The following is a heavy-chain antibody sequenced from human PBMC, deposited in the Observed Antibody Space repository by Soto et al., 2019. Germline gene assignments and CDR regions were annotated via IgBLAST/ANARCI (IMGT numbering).Heavy chain of an antibody. J-gene: IGHJ4*02. Sequence: SETLSLTCTVSGGYISSYYWSWIRQPPGKGLEWIGYIYDSGSTNYNPSLKSRVTISVDTSKNQFSLRLTSVTAADTAVYYCAGAPSYWGQGTLVTVSS. V-gene: IGHV4-59*01. CDR2: IYDSGST. CDR3: AGAPSY. CDR1: GGYISSYY.